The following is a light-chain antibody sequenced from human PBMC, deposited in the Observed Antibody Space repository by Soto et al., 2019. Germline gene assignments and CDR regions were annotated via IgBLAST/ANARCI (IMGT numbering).Light chain of an antibody. CDR2: VAS. CDR3: QQSFITPPLT. Sequence: DIQMTQSPSSLSASLGDIITITCRASQSISTYLNWYQQKPGKAPKLLIYVASTLQNGVPSRFSGSGSATDYTITISGLQPEDFATYYCQQSFITPPLTFGGGTKVEMK. CDR1: QSISTY. V-gene: IGKV1-39*01. J-gene: IGKJ4*01.